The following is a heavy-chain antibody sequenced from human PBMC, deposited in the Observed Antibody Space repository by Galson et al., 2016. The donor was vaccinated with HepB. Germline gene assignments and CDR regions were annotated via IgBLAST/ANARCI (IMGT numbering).Heavy chain of an antibody. V-gene: IGHV5-10-1*01. CDR3: ARRASSGWYWAIDY. J-gene: IGHJ4*02. CDR1: EYSFTSYW. CDR2: IDPSDSYT. D-gene: IGHD6-19*01. Sequence: QSGAEVKKPGESLRISCKGSEYSFTSYWINWVRQMPGKGLEWMGKIDPSDSYTNYSPSFQGHVTITADKSTNTAYLQWNSLKDSDTAIYYCARRASSGWYWAIDYWGQGTLVTVSS.